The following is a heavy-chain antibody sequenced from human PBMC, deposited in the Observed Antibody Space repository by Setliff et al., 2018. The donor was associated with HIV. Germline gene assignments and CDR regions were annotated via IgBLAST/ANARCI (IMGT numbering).Heavy chain of an antibody. J-gene: IGHJ4*02. CDR3: ATNFLYDILTGYFPYQFDQ. V-gene: IGHV3-66*02. CDR2: IYSGGDT. CDR1: GFTVSTYY. D-gene: IGHD3-9*01. Sequence: GGSLRLSCAASGFTVSTYYMSWVRQAPGKGLEWISTIYSGGDTYHADSVKGRVTLSRDNSKNTLYLQMNSLRPEDTAVYYCATNFLYDILTGYFPYQFDQWGQGTLVTVS.